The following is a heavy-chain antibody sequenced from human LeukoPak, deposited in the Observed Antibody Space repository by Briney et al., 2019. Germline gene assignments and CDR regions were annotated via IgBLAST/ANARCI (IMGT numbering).Heavy chain of an antibody. Sequence: PGGSLRLSCAVSGFTFSRYTMNWVGQAPGKGLEWVSSITSNSSYIYYADSVKGRFTISRDNAKNSLYLQMNSLRVEDTAVYYCAREPRYSYVSFDYWGQGTLVTVSS. V-gene: IGHV3-21*01. CDR3: AREPRYSYVSFDY. CDR2: ITSNSSYI. J-gene: IGHJ4*02. D-gene: IGHD5-18*01. CDR1: GFTFSRYT.